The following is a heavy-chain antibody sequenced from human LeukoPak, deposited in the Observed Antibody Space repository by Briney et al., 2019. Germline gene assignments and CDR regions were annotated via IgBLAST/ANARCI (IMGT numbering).Heavy chain of an antibody. Sequence: PGGSLRLSCAASGFTFSSYGMHWVRQAPGKGLEWVAFIRYDGSNKYYADSVKGRFTISRDNSKNTLYLQMNSLRAEDTAVYYCAKEPYPSSGSYSRVNHDYWGQGTLVTVSS. D-gene: IGHD3-10*01. CDR3: AKEPYPSSGSYSRVNHDY. J-gene: IGHJ4*02. CDR2: IRYDGSNK. V-gene: IGHV3-30*02. CDR1: GFTFSSYG.